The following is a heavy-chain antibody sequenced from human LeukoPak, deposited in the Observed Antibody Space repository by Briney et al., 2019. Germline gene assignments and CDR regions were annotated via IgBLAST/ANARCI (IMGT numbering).Heavy chain of an antibody. Sequence: GGSLRLSCAASGFTFSSYEMTWVRQAPGKGLEWVLYISSSGLTIYYAASVRGRFTISRDNANNSLYLQMNSLRAEDTAVYYCARERVTTGGDAFDIWGQGTMVTVSS. CDR1: GFTFSSYE. J-gene: IGHJ3*02. CDR2: ISSSGLTI. V-gene: IGHV3-48*03. D-gene: IGHD4-17*01. CDR3: ARERVTTGGDAFDI.